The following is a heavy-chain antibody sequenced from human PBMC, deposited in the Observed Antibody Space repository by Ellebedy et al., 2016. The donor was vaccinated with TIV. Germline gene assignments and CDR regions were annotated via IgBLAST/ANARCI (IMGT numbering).Heavy chain of an antibody. CDR3: ARETTMIRGVINPLDY. D-gene: IGHD3-10*01. V-gene: IGHV6-1*01. Sequence: SQTLSLTCXISGDSVSSDSAAWNWIRQSPSRGLEWLGRTYYRSRWYNNYAVSVKSRITINPDTSKNQFSLQLNSVTPEDTAVYYCARETTMIRGVINPLDYWGQGTLVTVSS. CDR2: TYYRSRWYN. CDR1: GDSVSSDSAA. J-gene: IGHJ4*02.